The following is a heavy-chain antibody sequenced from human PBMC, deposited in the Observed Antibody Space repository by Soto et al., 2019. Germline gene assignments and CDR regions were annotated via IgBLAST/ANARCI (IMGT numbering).Heavy chain of an antibody. CDR2: IYYSGST. Sequence: SETLSLTCTVSGGSISSYYWSWIRQPPGKGLEWIGYIYYSGSTNYNPSLKSRVTISVDTSKNQFSLKLSSVTAADTAVYYCARHFYGDYNWFDPWGQGTLVTVSS. D-gene: IGHD4-17*01. CDR3: ARHFYGDYNWFDP. CDR1: GGSISSYY. V-gene: IGHV4-59*08. J-gene: IGHJ5*02.